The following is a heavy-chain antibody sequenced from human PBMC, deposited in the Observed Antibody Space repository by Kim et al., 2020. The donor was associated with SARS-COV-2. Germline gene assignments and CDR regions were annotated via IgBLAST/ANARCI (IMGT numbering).Heavy chain of an antibody. CDR2: ISSDGSIT. Sequence: GGSLRLSCAASGFTFNNYWINWVRHAPGKGLVWVSRISSDGSITNYADSVKGRFTISRDNAENTLYLQMNSLRAEDTAVYYCASGCFRDGFDVWGQGTTVTVSS. J-gene: IGHJ6*02. CDR1: GFTFNNYW. V-gene: IGHV3-74*01. CDR3: ASGCFRDGFDV. D-gene: IGHD3-16*01.